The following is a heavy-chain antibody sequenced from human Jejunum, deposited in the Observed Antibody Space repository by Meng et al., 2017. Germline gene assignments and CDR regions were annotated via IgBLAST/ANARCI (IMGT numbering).Heavy chain of an antibody. CDR3: ARDSDTSGRHWYFDL. V-gene: IGHV3-33*01. D-gene: IGHD6-19*01. CDR2: LWSDESNQ. J-gene: IGHJ2*01. Sequence: VARVGLGGGVFLPGVSLGISCAAFGFTLRNYGMPWVRQAPGKGLELVALLWSDESNQNYADSVKGRFTISKDKSKNTLYLQMNSLRAEDTAVYYCARDSDTSGRHWYFDLWGRGTLVTVSS. CDR1: GFTLRNYG.